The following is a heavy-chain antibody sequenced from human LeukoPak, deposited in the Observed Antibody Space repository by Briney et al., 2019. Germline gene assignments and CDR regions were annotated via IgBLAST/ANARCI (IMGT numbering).Heavy chain of an antibody. CDR3: ARARGGTVAAYFDN. CDR1: GFTFSPYT. Sequence: GGSLRPSCAASGFTFSPYTMHWVRQAPGKGLEYVSAINSNGENTYYANSVKGGFTISRDNCKNTLYLQMGSLRADDMAVYYCARARGGTVAAYFDNWGQGTLVTVSS. D-gene: IGHD6-19*01. V-gene: IGHV3-64*01. CDR2: INSNGENT. J-gene: IGHJ4*02.